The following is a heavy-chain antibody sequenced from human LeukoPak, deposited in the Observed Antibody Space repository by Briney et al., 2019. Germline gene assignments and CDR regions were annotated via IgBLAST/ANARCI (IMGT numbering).Heavy chain of an antibody. CDR3: ARDQYDTWSRRGNFDS. CDR1: GFTFGKYW. V-gene: IGHV3-7*03. D-gene: IGHD3-3*01. CDR2: VKLDGSEK. Sequence: GGSLRLSCVASGFTFGKYWMSWVRQAPGKGLEWVANVKLDGSEKNYVDSVKGRFTISRDNTKNSLYLQMNSLRVEDTAVFYCARDQYDTWSRRGNFDSWGQGTLVIVSS. J-gene: IGHJ4*02.